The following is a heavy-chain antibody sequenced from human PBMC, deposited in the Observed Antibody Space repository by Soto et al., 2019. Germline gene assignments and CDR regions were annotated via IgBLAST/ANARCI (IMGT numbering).Heavy chain of an antibody. V-gene: IGHV1-18*01. J-gene: IGHJ6*01. CDR1: GYIFVNYG. D-gene: IGHD3-16*01. CDR2: ISPYTGNT. CDR3: VMVDNYVTPTPQDV. Sequence: QVQLVQSGDEVKKPGASVKVSCKASGYIFVNYGIAWVRQAPGQGFEWMGWISPYTGNTHSATKVQGRLTMTTDTSTSTAYMDQGSLTSDDTAVYYCVMVDNYVTPTPQDVWGQGTTVTVSS.